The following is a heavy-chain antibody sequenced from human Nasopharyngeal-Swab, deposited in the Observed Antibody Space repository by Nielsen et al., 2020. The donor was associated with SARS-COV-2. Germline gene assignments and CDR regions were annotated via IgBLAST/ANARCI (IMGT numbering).Heavy chain of an antibody. V-gene: IGHV4-34*01. CDR3: AGHPADFDY. Sequence: SETLSLTCAVYGGSISDYHWSWIRQPPGKGLEWIGEMKPSGSTNYNPSLKSRVAISIDTSKNQFFLNLRSVTAADTAVYYCAGHPADFDYWGQGTLVTVSS. CDR2: MKPSGST. D-gene: IGHD6-25*01. CDR1: GGSISDYH. J-gene: IGHJ4*02.